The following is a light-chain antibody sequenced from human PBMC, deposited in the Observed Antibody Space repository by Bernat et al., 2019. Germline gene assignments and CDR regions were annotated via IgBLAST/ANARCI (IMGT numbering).Light chain of an antibody. CDR3: QVWDSSSDHPV. Sequence: SYVLTQPPSVPVAPGKTARITCGGHNIGSKSVHWYQQKPGQAPVLVVYDDTARPSGTPERVSGSNSGQTATLTISRVEAGDEADYYCQVWDSSSDHPVFGGGTKLTVL. J-gene: IGLJ3*02. V-gene: IGLV3-21*03. CDR2: DDT. CDR1: NIGSKS.